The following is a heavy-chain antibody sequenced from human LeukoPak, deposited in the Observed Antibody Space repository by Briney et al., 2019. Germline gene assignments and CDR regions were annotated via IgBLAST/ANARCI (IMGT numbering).Heavy chain of an antibody. D-gene: IGHD2/OR15-2a*01. CDR3: AREGPRGNSQFDY. V-gene: IGHV3-33*08. CDR1: GFTFSNFW. Sequence: GGSLRLSCAASGFTFSNFWMHWVRQAPGKGLEWVALIWYDGSNKYYTDSVKGRLTISRDNSKNTLYLQMNSLRAEDTAIYYCAREGPRGNSQFDYWGQGTLVTVSS. CDR2: IWYDGSNK. J-gene: IGHJ4*02.